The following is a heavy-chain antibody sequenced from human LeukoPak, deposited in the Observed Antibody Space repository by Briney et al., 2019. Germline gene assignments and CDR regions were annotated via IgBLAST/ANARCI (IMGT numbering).Heavy chain of an antibody. J-gene: IGHJ4*02. Sequence: GGSLRLSCAASGFTFSSYAMSWVRQAPGKGLEWVSAISGSGGSTYYADPVKGRFTISRDNSKNTLYLQMNSLRAGDTAVYYCAKDRMIFGVVIRFRYSDYWGQGTLVTVSS. V-gene: IGHV3-23*01. D-gene: IGHD3-3*01. CDR3: AKDRMIFGVVIRFRYSDY. CDR2: ISGSGGST. CDR1: GFTFSSYA.